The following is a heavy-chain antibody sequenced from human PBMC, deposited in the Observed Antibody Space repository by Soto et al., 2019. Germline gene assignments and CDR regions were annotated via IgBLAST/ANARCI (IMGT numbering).Heavy chain of an antibody. V-gene: IGHV3-33*01. J-gene: IGHJ4*01. CDR1: GFTFSSYG. CDR3: ARDLVDSYDSSGFDY. D-gene: IGHD3-22*01. CDR2: IWYDGSNK. Sequence: VGSLRLSCAASGFTFSSYGMHWVRQAPGKGLEWVAVIWYDGSNKYYADSVKGRFTISRDNSKNTLYLQMNSLRAEDTAVYYCARDLVDSYDSSGFDYWGHGTLLTVSS.